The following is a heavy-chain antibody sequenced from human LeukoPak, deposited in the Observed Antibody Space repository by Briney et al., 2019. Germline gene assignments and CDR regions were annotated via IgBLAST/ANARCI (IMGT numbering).Heavy chain of an antibody. J-gene: IGHJ6*03. V-gene: IGHV1-69*06. Sequence: GASVKVSCKASGGTFSSYAISWVRQAPGQGLEWMGGIIPIFGTANYAQKFQGRVTITADKSTSTAYMELSSLRSEDTAVYYCARGPTHVEMATIVDYYYMDVWGKGTTVTISS. CDR3: ARGPTHVEMATIVDYYYMDV. CDR1: GGTFSSYA. CDR2: IIPIFGTA. D-gene: IGHD5-24*01.